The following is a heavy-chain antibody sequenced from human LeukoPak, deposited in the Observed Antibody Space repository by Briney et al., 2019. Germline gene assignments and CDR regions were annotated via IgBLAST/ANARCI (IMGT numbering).Heavy chain of an antibody. Sequence: SETLSLTCTVSGGSISSGDYYWSWIRQPAGKGLEWIGRIYSSGSTNFNPSLKSRVTISVATSKNQFSLKLSSVTAADTAVYYCARGERLGPDFWGQGTLVTVSS. V-gene: IGHV4-61*02. CDR3: ARGERLGPDF. CDR2: IYSSGST. J-gene: IGHJ4*02. CDR1: GGSISSGDYY. D-gene: IGHD1-1*01.